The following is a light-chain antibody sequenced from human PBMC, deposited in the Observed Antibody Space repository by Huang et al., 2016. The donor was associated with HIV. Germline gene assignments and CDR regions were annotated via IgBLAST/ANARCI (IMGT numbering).Light chain of an antibody. V-gene: IGKV3-15*01. CDR1: HSINSN. Sequence: EIIMTQSPATLSVSPGERAALSCRASHSINSNLAWYQQKPGQAPRLLIYGASARATSSPARFSGSGSGTDFTLTISSLQSEDVATYYCQQYNVWPETFGQGTKVGVK. J-gene: IGKJ1*01. CDR2: GAS. CDR3: QQYNVWPET.